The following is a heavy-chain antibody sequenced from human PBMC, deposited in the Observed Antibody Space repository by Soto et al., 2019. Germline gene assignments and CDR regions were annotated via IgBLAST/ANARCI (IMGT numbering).Heavy chain of an antibody. CDR2: ISGPGDNI. V-gene: IGHV3-23*01. CDR1: GFTFSSYA. Sequence: GGSLRLSCAASGFTFSSYAMTWVRQAPGKWLEWVSVISGPGDNIYYADSVRGRFTISRDNSRNTLYMEMISLRAEDTAVYYCAKESRYSVFVRAFDIWGQGTLVTVSS. D-gene: IGHD1-26*01. CDR3: AKESRYSVFVRAFDI. J-gene: IGHJ3*02.